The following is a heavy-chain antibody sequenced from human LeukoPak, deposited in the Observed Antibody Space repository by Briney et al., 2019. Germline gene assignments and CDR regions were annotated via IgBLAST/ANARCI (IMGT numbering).Heavy chain of an antibody. CDR3: ARDFDSSGYTPPPHFDY. D-gene: IGHD3-22*01. Sequence: ASVKVSCKASGYTFTSYGISWVRQAPGQGLEWMGWISAYNDNTNYAQKLQGRVTMTTDTSTSTAYMELRSLRSDDTAVYYCARDFDSSGYTPPPHFDYWGQGTLVTVSS. J-gene: IGHJ4*02. V-gene: IGHV1-18*01. CDR1: GYTFTSYG. CDR2: ISAYNDNT.